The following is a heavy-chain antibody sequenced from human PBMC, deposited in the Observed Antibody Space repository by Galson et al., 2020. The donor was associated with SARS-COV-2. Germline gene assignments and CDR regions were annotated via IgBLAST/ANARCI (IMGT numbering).Heavy chain of an antibody. CDR1: GFTFSSYA. V-gene: IGHV3-23*01. CDR3: ARDPVANGGWDFDS. J-gene: IGHJ4*02. D-gene: IGHD6-19*01. CDR2: LVMSGAT. Sequence: GESLKISCAASGFTFSSYAFNWVRQAPGKGLEWVSGLVMSGATYYVDSVRGRFTISRDNSKNTLYLQMNSLRVEDTAVYYCARDPVANGGWDFDSWGQGTLVTVST.